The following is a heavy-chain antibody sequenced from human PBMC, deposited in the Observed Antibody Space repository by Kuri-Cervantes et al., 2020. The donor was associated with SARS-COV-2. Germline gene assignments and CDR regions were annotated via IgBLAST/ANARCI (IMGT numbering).Heavy chain of an antibody. CDR2: INHSGST. CDR3: ARGRGSSWRLNAFDI. Sequence: SETLSLTCAVYGGSFSGYYWSWIRQPPGKGLEWIGEINHSGSTNYNPSLKGRVTISVDTSKNQFSLKLSSVTAADTAVYYCARGRGSSWRLNAFDIWGQGTMVTVSS. J-gene: IGHJ3*02. CDR1: GGSFSGYY. D-gene: IGHD6-13*01. V-gene: IGHV4-34*01.